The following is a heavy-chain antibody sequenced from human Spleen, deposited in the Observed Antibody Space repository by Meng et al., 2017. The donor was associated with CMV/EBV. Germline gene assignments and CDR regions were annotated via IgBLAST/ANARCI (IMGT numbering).Heavy chain of an antibody. CDR3: VKGIAVWGAYGVDV. CDR1: GFTFSDFY. D-gene: IGHD1-26*01. V-gene: IGHV3-11*01. CDR2: ITGDSNTI. J-gene: IGHJ6*02. Sequence: GGSLRLSCAASGFTFSDFYMSWIRQAPGKGLEFISFITGDSNTIYYADSVKGRFTISRDNAKNSLYLQMDSLRAEDTALYYCVKGIAVWGAYGVDVWGQGTTVTVSS.